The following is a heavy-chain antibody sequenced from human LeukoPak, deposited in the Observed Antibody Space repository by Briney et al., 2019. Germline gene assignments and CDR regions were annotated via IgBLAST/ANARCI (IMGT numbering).Heavy chain of an antibody. CDR3: ARLAGDYRVTTFDY. J-gene: IGHJ4*02. CDR1: GGSISSYY. Sequence: KTSETLSLTCTVSGGSISSYYWSWIRQPPGKGLEWIGYIYYSGSTNYNPSLKSRVTISVDTSKNQFSLKLSSATAADTAVYYCARLAGDYRVTTFDYWGQGTLVTISS. D-gene: IGHD4-17*01. CDR2: IYYSGST. V-gene: IGHV4-59*08.